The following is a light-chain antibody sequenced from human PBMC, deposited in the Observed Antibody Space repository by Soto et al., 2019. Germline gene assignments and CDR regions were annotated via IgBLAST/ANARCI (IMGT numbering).Light chain of an antibody. V-gene: IGKV3-11*01. Sequence: EFVLTQSPATLSLSPGERATLSCRASQSVSTYLAWYQQKPGQAPRLLIYGASTRATGIPARFSGSGSGTDFTLTISSLEPEDFGVYYCQHRSNWPSLTFGGGTKVDIK. CDR3: QHRSNWPSLT. CDR1: QSVSTY. CDR2: GAS. J-gene: IGKJ4*01.